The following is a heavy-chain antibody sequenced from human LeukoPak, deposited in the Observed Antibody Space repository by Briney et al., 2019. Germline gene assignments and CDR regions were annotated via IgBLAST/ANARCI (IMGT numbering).Heavy chain of an antibody. Sequence: GGSLRLSCAASGFTFSSYWMSWVRQAPGRGLEWVANIKQDGSEKYYVDSVKGRFTISRDNSKNTLYLQMNSLRAEDTAVYYCARDMAYCGGDCRSWFDPWGQGTLVTVSS. D-gene: IGHD2-21*02. CDR3: ARDMAYCGGDCRSWFDP. J-gene: IGHJ5*02. CDR2: IKQDGSEK. V-gene: IGHV3-7*01. CDR1: GFTFSSYW.